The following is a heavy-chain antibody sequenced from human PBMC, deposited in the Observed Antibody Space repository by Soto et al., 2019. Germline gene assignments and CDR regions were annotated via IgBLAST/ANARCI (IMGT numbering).Heavy chain of an antibody. J-gene: IGHJ5*02. V-gene: IGHV4-59*12. CDR3: ARDQLEGNWFDP. Sequence: SETLSLTSTVSGGSISSYYWSWIRQPPGKGLEWIGYIYYSGSTNYNPSLKSRVTISVDTSKNQFSLKLSSVTAADTAVYYCARDQLEGNWFDPWGQGTLVTVSS. CDR1: GGSISSYY. CDR2: IYYSGST. D-gene: IGHD1-1*01.